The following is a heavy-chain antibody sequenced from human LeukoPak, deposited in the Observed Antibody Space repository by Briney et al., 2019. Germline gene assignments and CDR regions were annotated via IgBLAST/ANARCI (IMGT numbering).Heavy chain of an antibody. CDR3: ARPSGTIFGVVTPFDY. CDR1: GYTFIIYG. V-gene: IGHV7-4-1*02. J-gene: IGHJ4*02. CDR2: INPNTGNP. D-gene: IGHD3-3*01. Sequence: ASVKVSCKASGYTFIIYGINWVRQAPGQGLEWMGWINPNTGNPTYAQGFTGRFVFSLDTSVSTANLQISSLKAEDTAVYYCARPSGTIFGVVTPFDYWGQGTLVTVSS.